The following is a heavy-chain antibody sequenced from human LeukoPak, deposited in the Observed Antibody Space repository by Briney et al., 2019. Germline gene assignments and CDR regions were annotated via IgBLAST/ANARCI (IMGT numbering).Heavy chain of an antibody. V-gene: IGHV4-39*01. J-gene: IGHJ4*02. CDR2: IYYSGST. Sequence: SETLSLTCTVSGGSISSSSYYWGWIRQPPGKGLEWIGSIYYSGSTYYNPSLKSRVTISVDTSKNQFSLKLSSVTAADTAVYYCASQSTYYDSSGYYSSLFDYWGQGTLVSVSS. D-gene: IGHD3-22*01. CDR1: GGSISSSSYY. CDR3: ASQSTYYDSSGYYSSLFDY.